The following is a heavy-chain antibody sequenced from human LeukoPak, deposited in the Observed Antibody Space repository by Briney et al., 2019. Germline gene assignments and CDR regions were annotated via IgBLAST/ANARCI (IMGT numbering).Heavy chain of an antibody. CDR2: IIPIFGTA. CDR3: ARDYGYPTITMVRGGVGDY. V-gene: IGHV1-69*05. Sequence: ASVKVSCKASGGTFSSYAISWVRQAPGQGLEWMGGIIPIFGTANYAQKFQGRVTITTDESTSTAYMELSSLRSEDTAVYYCARDYGYPTITMVRGGVGDYWGQGTLVTVSS. J-gene: IGHJ4*02. CDR1: GGTFSSYA. D-gene: IGHD3-10*01.